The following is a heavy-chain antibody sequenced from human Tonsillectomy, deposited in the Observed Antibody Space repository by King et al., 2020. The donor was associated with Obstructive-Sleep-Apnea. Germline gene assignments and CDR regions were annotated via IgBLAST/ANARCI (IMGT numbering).Heavy chain of an antibody. Sequence: VQLVESGGGLVQPGGSLRLSCAASGFTFSSYWMSWVRQAPGKGLEWVANIKQDGSEKYYVDSVKGRFTISRDNAKNSLYLQMNSLRAEDTAVYYCARDSILRYFDWLSVKHRGNAFDIWGQGTMVTVSS. J-gene: IGHJ3*02. D-gene: IGHD3-9*01. CDR1: GFTFSSYW. V-gene: IGHV3-7*01. CDR2: IKQDGSEK. CDR3: ARDSILRYFDWLSVKHRGNAFDI.